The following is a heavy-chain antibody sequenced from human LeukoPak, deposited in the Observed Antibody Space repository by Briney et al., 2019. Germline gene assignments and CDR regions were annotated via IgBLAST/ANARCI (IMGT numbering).Heavy chain of an antibody. J-gene: IGHJ4*02. V-gene: IGHV3-11*01. CDR1: GGSISSGDYY. CDR3: ARERVVRWLQLVPY. Sequence: LSLTCTVSGGSISSGDYYMSWIRQAPGKGLEWVSYISSSGSTIYYADSVKGRFTISRDNAKNSLYLQMNSLRAEDTAVYYCARERVVRWLQLVPYWGQGTLVTVSS. CDR2: ISSSGSTI. D-gene: IGHD5-24*01.